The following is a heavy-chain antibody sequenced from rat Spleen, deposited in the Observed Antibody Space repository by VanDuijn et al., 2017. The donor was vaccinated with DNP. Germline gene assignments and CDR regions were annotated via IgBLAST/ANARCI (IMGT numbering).Heavy chain of an antibody. J-gene: IGHJ1*01. Sequence: EVQLVESGGGLVQPGRSLKLSCAVSGFTFSNYYMVWVRQAPTNGLEWVATISSDGSETSFRDSVRGRFTVSRANAKSTLYLQMNSLRSEDTATYYCTRKFTTDYYWYFDLWGPGAMVTVSS. V-gene: IGHV5-29*01. CDR1: GFTFSNYY. D-gene: IGHD1-6*01. CDR3: TRKFTTDYYWYFDL. CDR2: ISSDGSET.